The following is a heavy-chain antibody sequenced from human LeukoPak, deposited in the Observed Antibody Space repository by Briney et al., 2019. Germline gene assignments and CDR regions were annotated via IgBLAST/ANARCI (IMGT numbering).Heavy chain of an antibody. Sequence: GGSLRLSCAASGFTFSTYDMSWVRQAPGKGLEWVSVISGSGDSTNYADPVKGRLTISRDNSKNTLYLQMNSLRAEDTAVYYCAKRSAVTDHCDYWGQGTLVTASS. CDR3: AKRSAVTDHCDY. V-gene: IGHV3-23*01. J-gene: IGHJ4*02. CDR1: GFTFSTYD. CDR2: ISGSGDST. D-gene: IGHD6-19*01.